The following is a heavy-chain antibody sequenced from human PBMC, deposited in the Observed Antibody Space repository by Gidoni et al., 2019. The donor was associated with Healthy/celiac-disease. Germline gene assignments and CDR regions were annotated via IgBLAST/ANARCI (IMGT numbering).Heavy chain of an antibody. D-gene: IGHD3-3*01. CDR1: GGSFSGYY. Sequence: QVQLQQWGAGLLKPSETLSLTCAVYGGSFSGYYWSWIRQPPGKGLEWIGEINHSGSTNYNPSLKSRVTISVDTSKNQFSRKLSSVTAADTAVYYCARERARYYDFWSGYANDAFDIWGQGTMVTVSS. CDR2: INHSGST. V-gene: IGHV4-34*01. CDR3: ARERARYYDFWSGYANDAFDI. J-gene: IGHJ3*02.